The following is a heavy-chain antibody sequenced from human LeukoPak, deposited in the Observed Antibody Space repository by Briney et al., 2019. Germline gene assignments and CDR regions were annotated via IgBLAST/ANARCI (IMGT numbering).Heavy chain of an antibody. Sequence: QPGGSLRLSCAASGFTFSSYAMHWVRQAPGKGLEWVAVISYDGSNKYYADSVKGRFTISRDNSKNTLYLQMNSLRAEDTAVYYCAREGWEERLLDYWGQGTLVTVSS. V-gene: IGHV3-30*04. CDR2: ISYDGSNK. CDR1: GFTFSSYA. J-gene: IGHJ4*02. CDR3: AREGWEERLLDY. D-gene: IGHD5-18*01.